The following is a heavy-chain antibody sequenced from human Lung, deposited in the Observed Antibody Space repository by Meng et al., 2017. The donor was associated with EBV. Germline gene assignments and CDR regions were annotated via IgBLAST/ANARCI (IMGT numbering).Heavy chain of an antibody. CDR3: ARGRRNEPLFDY. CDR1: GGSFSTHT. Sequence: QVQFVQSGAEVKKPASSVKVACKTSGGSFSTHTFSWVRQAPGQGLEWMGGLIAVFDKTKAAPRFQDRVTFTADESTSTAYMELSSLTFDDTAVYFCARGRRNEPLFDYWGQGTLVTVSS. D-gene: IGHD1-14*01. V-gene: IGHV1-69*13. J-gene: IGHJ4*02. CDR2: LIAVFDKT.